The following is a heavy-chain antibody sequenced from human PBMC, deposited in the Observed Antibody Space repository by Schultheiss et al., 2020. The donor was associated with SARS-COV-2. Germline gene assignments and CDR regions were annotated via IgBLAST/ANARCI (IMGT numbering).Heavy chain of an antibody. CDR1: GDSINSYH. J-gene: IGHJ4*02. D-gene: IGHD6-13*01. V-gene: IGHV4-59*08. Sequence: SETLSLTCTVSGDSINSYHWSWVRQSPEKGLEWIGYIYYNGGTTNYNPSLKSRVTISVDRSKNEFSLKLSSVTAADTAVYYCARPRGSSSWYDYWGQGTLVTVSS. CDR3: ARPRGSSSWYDY. CDR2: IYYNGGTT.